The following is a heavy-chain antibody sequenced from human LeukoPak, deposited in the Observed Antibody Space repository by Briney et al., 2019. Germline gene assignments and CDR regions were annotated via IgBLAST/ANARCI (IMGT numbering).Heavy chain of an antibody. D-gene: IGHD3-10*01. V-gene: IGHV4-59*01. CDR3: AKGVYYGLGTDSRIDP. CDR2: IYYSGST. Sequence: SETLSLTCTVSGGSISSYYRSWIRQPPGEGLEWIGYIYYSGSTNYNPSLKSRVTISVDKSTNQFSRKLSSVTGADTTVYYCAKGVYYGLGTDSRIDPWGQGTLVTVSS. J-gene: IGHJ5*02. CDR1: GGSISSYY.